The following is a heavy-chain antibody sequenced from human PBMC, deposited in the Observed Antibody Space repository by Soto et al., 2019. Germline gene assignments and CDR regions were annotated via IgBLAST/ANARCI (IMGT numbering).Heavy chain of an antibody. CDR3: ASLYSSGYYYGYYYGMDV. V-gene: IGHV4-30-4*01. CDR1: GGSLSSGDYY. Sequence: SETLSPTCRVYGGSLSSGDYYWRWIRQPPGKGLEGLGYLYYSGRTYYNPSLKSRVTISVDTSKNQFSLKLSAVTAADSAVYYCASLYSSGYYYGYYYGMDVWGQGTTVTVSS. CDR2: LYYSGRT. J-gene: IGHJ6*02. D-gene: IGHD3-22*01.